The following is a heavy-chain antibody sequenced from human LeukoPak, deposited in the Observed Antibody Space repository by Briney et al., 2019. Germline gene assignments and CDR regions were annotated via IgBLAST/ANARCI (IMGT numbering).Heavy chain of an antibody. CDR2: IYTSGST. Sequence: PSETLSLTCTVSGGSISSYYWSWIRQPAGKGLEWIGRIYTSGSTNYNPSLKSRVTMSVDTSKNQFSLKLSSVTAADTAVYYCARSGAVIAAAGTDYYYMDVWGKGTTVTVSS. D-gene: IGHD6-13*01. V-gene: IGHV4-4*07. J-gene: IGHJ6*03. CDR1: GGSISSYY. CDR3: ARSGAVIAAAGTDYYYMDV.